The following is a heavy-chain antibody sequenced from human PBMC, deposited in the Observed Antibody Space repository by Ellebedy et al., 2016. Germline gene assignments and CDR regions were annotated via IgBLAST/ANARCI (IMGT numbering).Heavy chain of an antibody. CDR2: ISYDGSNK. CDR1: GFTFGSHG. Sequence: GGSLRLXXAAFGFTFGSHGMHWVRQAPGRGLEWVAVISYDGSNKYYGDSVKGRFTISRDNSKNTLYLQMNSLRAEDTAVYYCARETGELDYWGQGTLVTASS. V-gene: IGHV3-30*03. D-gene: IGHD7-27*01. CDR3: ARETGELDY. J-gene: IGHJ4*02.